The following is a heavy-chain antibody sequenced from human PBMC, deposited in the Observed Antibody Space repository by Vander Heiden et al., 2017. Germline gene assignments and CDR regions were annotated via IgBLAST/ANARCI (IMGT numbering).Heavy chain of an antibody. V-gene: IGHV3-15*01. D-gene: IGHD6-19*01. J-gene: IGHJ4*01. CDR1: GFTFRKAW. CDR3: TVIAVATFDY. CDR2: IKSKTDGGTT. Sequence: EVQLVESGGGLVKPGGSLRLSCAASGFTFRKAWRGWGRQAPGKGLGWVGRIKSKTDGGTTDYAAPVKGRLTISRDDSKNTLYLQMNSLKTEDTAVYYCTVIAVATFDYWGHGTLVTVSS.